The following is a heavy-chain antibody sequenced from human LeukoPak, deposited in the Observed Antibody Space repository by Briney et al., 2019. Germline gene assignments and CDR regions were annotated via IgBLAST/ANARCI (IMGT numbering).Heavy chain of an antibody. CDR1: GDSISSESYF. Sequence: PSETLSLTCTVSGDSISSESYFWSWIRQPAGKGLEWIGRIQSTGSTNYNPSLKSRVTISRDTSKNQFSLKVTSVTAADTAVYYCARGAYYYGSGKIFDYWGQGTLVTVSS. CDR2: IQSTGST. V-gene: IGHV4-61*02. CDR3: ARGAYYYGSGKIFDY. D-gene: IGHD3-10*01. J-gene: IGHJ4*02.